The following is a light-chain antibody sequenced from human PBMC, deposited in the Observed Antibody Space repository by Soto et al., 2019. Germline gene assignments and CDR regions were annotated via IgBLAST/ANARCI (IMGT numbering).Light chain of an antibody. CDR3: QQRSNWPPAIT. J-gene: IGKJ5*01. CDR1: PSVSSY. V-gene: IGKV3-11*01. CDR2: DAS. Sequence: ELFCTQSPPPLPLSPGERPTPSRRARPSVSSYLAWYQQKPGQAPRILIYDASNRATGIPARFSGSGSGTDFTLTISSLEPEDFAVYYCQQRSNWPPAITFGQGTRLEIK.